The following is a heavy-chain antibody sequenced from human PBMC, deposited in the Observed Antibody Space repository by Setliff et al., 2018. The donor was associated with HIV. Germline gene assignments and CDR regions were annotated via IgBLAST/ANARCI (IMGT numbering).Heavy chain of an antibody. Sequence: ASVKVSCKAAGYTFSSYGISWVRQTPGQGLEWMGWISANGKKYYSPKVHDRLSLTIDISTTTAHLQLRNLRSDDTAVYFCAREVPSNTGSYYKKYWGQGTLVTVSS. J-gene: IGHJ4*02. D-gene: IGHD3-10*01. CDR2: ISANGKK. CDR1: GYTFSSYG. V-gene: IGHV1-18*01. CDR3: AREVPSNTGSYYKKY.